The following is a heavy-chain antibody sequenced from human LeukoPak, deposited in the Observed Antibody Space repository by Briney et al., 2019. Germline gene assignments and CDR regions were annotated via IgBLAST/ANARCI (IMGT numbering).Heavy chain of an antibody. CDR1: GFTVSSNY. D-gene: IGHD1-26*01. CDR2: IYISSNP. J-gene: IGHJ4*02. CDR3: AGGGGVGAKY. V-gene: IGHV3-53*01. Sequence: GGSLRLSCAASGFTVSSNYMSWVRQAPGKGLEFVSLIYISSNPYYADFVKGRFTISRDNSKSTLYLQLNSLRAEDTAVYYCAGGGGVGAKYWGQGTLVTVSS.